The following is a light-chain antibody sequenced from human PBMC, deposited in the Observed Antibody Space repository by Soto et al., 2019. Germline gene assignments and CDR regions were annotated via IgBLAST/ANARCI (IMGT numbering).Light chain of an antibody. V-gene: IGKV3-11*01. CDR3: QQRSSWWT. CDR1: QSITTY. Sequence: ETVLTQSPATLSLSPGDRATLSCRASQSITTYLAWYQQKTGQAPKLLFYDASNRATGIPARFSASGSGTGFTLTISSLEPDDSAVYYCQQRSSWWTFGQGTKVEIK. CDR2: DAS. J-gene: IGKJ1*01.